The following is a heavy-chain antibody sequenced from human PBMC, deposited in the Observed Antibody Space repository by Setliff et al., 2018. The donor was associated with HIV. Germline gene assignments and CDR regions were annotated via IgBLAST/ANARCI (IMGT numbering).Heavy chain of an antibody. V-gene: IGHV3-21*04. Sequence: PGGSLRLSCAASGFNFSSHTMNWIRQAPGKGLEWVSSISSTGTYIYYADSMKGRFTISRDNSKNTLYLQMNSLRVEDTAVYYCARGAWDSSGYYYWFDPWGQGTLVTVSS. CDR2: ISSTGTYI. CDR1: GFNFSSHT. CDR3: ARGAWDSSGYYYWFDP. J-gene: IGHJ5*02. D-gene: IGHD3-22*01.